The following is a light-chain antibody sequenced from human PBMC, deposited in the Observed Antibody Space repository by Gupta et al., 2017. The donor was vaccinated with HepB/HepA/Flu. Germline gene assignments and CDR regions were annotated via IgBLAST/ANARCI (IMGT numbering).Light chain of an antibody. CDR2: QDS. CDR3: QAWDGSTGV. J-gene: IGLJ3*02. Sequence: SYDLTQPPSVSVSPGQTASITCSGDKLGDKYVCWYQQKPGQSPVLVIYQDSKRPSGIPERFSGSNSGNTATLTISGTQAMDEGDYYCQAWDGSTGVFGGGTKLTVL. V-gene: IGLV3-1*01. CDR1: KLGDKY.